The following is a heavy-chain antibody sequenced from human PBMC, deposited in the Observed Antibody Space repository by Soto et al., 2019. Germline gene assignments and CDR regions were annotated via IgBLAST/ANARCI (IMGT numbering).Heavy chain of an antibody. CDR1: GGSISSYY. D-gene: IGHD2-21*01. V-gene: IGHV4-59*08. J-gene: IGHJ3*02. CDR2: IYYSGST. Sequence: PSETMSLTCTVSGGSISSYYWSWIRQPPGKGLEWIGYIYYSGSTNYNPSLKSRVTISVDTSKNQFSLKLSSVTAADTAVYYCAGTDSFDAFDIWGQGTMVTVSS. CDR3: AGTDSFDAFDI.